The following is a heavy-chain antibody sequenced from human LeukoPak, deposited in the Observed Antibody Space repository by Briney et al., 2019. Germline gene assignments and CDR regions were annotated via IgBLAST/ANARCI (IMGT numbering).Heavy chain of an antibody. D-gene: IGHD1-14*01. CDR1: GLTFSSYA. CDR3: ARATTASARDH. V-gene: IGHV3-23*01. J-gene: IGHJ4*02. Sequence: GGSLRLSCAASGLTFSSYAMSWVRQAPGKGLEWVSAISGSGGSTYYADSVKGRFTISRDNAKNSLYLQMDSLRVEDTAVYYCARATTASARDHWGQGTLVTVSS. CDR2: ISGSGGST.